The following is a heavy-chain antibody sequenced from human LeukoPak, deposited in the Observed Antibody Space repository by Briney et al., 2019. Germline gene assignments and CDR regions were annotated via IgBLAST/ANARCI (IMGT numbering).Heavy chain of an antibody. J-gene: IGHJ4*02. Sequence: GASVKVSCKASGYTFTGYYIHCVRQAPGQGLEWMGWINPNSGGTKYPQRFQGRVTMTRDTSISTAYMELSRLRFDDTAVYYCARGAGTVYYYDTSGYYEWWGQGTLVTVSS. V-gene: IGHV1-2*02. CDR3: ARGAGTVYYYDTSGYYEW. CDR2: INPNSGGT. CDR1: GYTFTGYY. D-gene: IGHD3-22*01.